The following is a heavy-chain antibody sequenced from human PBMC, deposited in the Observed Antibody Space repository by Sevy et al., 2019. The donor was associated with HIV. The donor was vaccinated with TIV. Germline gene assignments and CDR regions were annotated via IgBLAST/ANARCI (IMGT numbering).Heavy chain of an antibody. V-gene: IGHV3-23*01. D-gene: IGHD2-2*01. J-gene: IGHJ4*02. CDR1: GFTFSSYA. CDR3: AKDETAAVVVPAVKFDY. CDR2: ISGSGGST. Sequence: GGSLRLSCAASGFTFSSYAMSWVRQAPGKGLEWVSAISGSGGSTYYADSVKGRFNISRDNSKNTLYMQMNSLRARDTAVYYCAKDETAAVVVPAVKFDYWGQGTLVTVSS.